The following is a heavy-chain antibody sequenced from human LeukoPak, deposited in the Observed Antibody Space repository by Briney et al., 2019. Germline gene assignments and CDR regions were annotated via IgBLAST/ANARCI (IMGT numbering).Heavy chain of an antibody. D-gene: IGHD2-15*01. V-gene: IGHV3-23*01. CDR1: GFTFSSYA. Sequence: GGSLRLSCAASGFTFSSYAMSCVRQAPGKGLVGVSTITSDGGSTFSADSVKGRFTISRDNFKNTLYLQMNSLTAEDTAVYYCATYCSGGSCYSRGFGYWGQGTLVTASS. J-gene: IGHJ4*02. CDR2: ITSDGGST. CDR3: ATYCSGGSCYSRGFGY.